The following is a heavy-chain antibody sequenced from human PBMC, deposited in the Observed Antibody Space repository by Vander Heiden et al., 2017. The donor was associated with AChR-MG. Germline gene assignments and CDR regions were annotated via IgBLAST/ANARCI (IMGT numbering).Heavy chain of an antibody. CDR2: IYSGGST. Sequence: EVQLVESGGGLIQPGGSLRLSCAASGFTVSSNYMSWVRQAPGKGLEWVSVIYSGGSTYYADSVKGRFTISRDNSKNTLYLQMNSLRAEDTAVYYCARGEPVAGTPPGAFDIWGQGTMVTVSS. D-gene: IGHD6-19*01. V-gene: IGHV3-53*01. J-gene: IGHJ3*02. CDR1: GFTVSSNY. CDR3: ARGEPVAGTPPGAFDI.